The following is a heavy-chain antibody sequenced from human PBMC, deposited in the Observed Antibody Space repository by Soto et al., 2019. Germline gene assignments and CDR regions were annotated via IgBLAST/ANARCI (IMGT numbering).Heavy chain of an antibody. Sequence: GESLKISCEGSGYSFTSYWIGWVRQMPGKGLEWMGTIYPGDSETKYNPSFEGQVTISADKSISTAYLQWSSLKASDTATYYCSRLGILGPDRGYDGMDVWRQGTTVTVSS. CDR1: GYSFTSYW. CDR2: IYPGDSET. D-gene: IGHD3-3*01. J-gene: IGHJ6*02. CDR3: SRLGILGPDRGYDGMDV. V-gene: IGHV5-51*01.